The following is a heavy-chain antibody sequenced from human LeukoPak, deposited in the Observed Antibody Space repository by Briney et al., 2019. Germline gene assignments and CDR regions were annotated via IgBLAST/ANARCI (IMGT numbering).Heavy chain of an antibody. CDR2: IVDGSGNT. Sequence: SVKVSCKASGFTFTSSAMQWVRQARGQRLEWIGWIVDGSGNTNYAQKFQERVTITRDMSTSTAYMELSSLRSEDTAVYYCAAVLSPVGAFDIWGQGTMVTVSS. V-gene: IGHV1-58*02. J-gene: IGHJ3*02. CDR1: GFTFTSSA. D-gene: IGHD2/OR15-2a*01. CDR3: AAVLSPVGAFDI.